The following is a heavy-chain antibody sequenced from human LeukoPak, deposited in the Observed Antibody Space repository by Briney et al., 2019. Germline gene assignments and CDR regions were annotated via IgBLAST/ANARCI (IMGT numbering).Heavy chain of an antibody. CDR3: ASGRTDIVVGPATLRNYYFDY. CDR1: GYTFTSYG. J-gene: IGHJ4*02. Sequence: ASVKVSCKASGYTFTSYGISWVRQAPGQGLEWMGGIMPISGTANYAQKFQGRVTITADKPTNTAYMELSSLRSEDTAVYYCASGRTDIVVGPATLRNYYFDYWGQGTLVTVSS. D-gene: IGHD2-2*01. V-gene: IGHV1-69*06. CDR2: IMPISGTA.